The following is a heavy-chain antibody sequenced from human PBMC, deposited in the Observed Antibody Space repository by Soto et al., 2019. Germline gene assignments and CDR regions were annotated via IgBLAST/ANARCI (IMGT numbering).Heavy chain of an antibody. CDR1: GGSISSYY. CDR3: ARDNGREQYYDSSGYWYYFDY. J-gene: IGHJ4*02. D-gene: IGHD3-22*01. CDR2: IYYSGST. V-gene: IGHV4-59*01. Sequence: LSLTCTVSGGSISSYYWSWIRQPPGKGLEWIGYIYYSGSTNYNPSLKSRVTISVDTSKNQFSLKLSSVTAADTAVYYCARDNGREQYYDSSGYWYYFDYWGQGTLVTVSS.